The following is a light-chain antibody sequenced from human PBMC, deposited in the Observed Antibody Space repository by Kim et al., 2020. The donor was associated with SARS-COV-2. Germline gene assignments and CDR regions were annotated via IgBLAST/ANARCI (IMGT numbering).Light chain of an antibody. Sequence: ELTQPPSASGTPGQRVTISCSGSSSNIGSNNVVWYQQLPGAAPNLLIYSNTQRPSGIPDRFSGSRSGTSASLAISGLQSGDEADYYCAVWDDSLKQGVFGGGTQLTVL. CDR3: AVWDDSLKQGV. J-gene: IGLJ3*02. V-gene: IGLV1-44*01. CDR2: SNT. CDR1: SSNIGSNN.